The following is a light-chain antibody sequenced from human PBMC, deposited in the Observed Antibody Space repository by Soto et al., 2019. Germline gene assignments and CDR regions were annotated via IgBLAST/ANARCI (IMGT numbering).Light chain of an antibody. CDR3: QQYHNWPPIT. V-gene: IGKV3-15*01. CDR2: GAS. J-gene: IGKJ5*01. CDR1: QSVSSH. Sequence: SPDTLFVSLGEGATLFCRASQSVSSHLAWYQHKPGQAPRLLIYGASTRASGIPARFSGSGSETDFTLTISSLQSEDSAVYYCQQYHNWPPITFGQGTRQEIK.